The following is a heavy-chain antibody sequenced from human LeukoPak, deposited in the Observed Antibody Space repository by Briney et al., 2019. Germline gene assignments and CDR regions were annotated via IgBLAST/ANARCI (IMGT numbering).Heavy chain of an antibody. CDR2: ISNTGSTK. CDR3: ARGHWGIDP. D-gene: IGHD3-16*01. Sequence: GGSLRLSCAVSGFTYSDWYMSWIRQAPGKGLEWVSYISNTGSTKNYADSVKGRFTISRDNAKNSLYLQMNSLRAEDTAVYYCARGHWGIDPWGQGTLVTVSS. CDR1: GFTYSDWY. V-gene: IGHV3-11*04. J-gene: IGHJ5*02.